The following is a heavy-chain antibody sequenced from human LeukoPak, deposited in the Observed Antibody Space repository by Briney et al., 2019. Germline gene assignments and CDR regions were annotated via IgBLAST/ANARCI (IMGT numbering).Heavy chain of an antibody. J-gene: IGHJ4*02. CDR3: ARGLSISTVVTPFDY. V-gene: IGHV4-34*01. D-gene: IGHD4-23*01. CDR1: GGSFSGYC. CDR2: INHSGST. Sequence: SETLSLTCAVYGGSFSGYCWSWIRQPPGKGLEWIGEINHSGSTNYNPSHKSRVTISVDTSKNQFSLKLSSVTAADTAVYYCARGLSISTVVTPFDYWGQGTLVTVSS.